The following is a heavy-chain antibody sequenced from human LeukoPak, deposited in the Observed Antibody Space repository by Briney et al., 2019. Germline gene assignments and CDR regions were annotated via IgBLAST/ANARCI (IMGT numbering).Heavy chain of an antibody. Sequence: GASVKVSCKASGYTFTSYDINWVRQATGQGLEWMGWMNPNSGNTGYAQKFQGRVTMTRNTSISTAYMELSSLRSEDTAVYYCARGPLLWFGESMYNWNDEIPYWGQGTLVTVSS. J-gene: IGHJ4*02. D-gene: IGHD3-10*01. V-gene: IGHV1-8*01. CDR1: GYTFTSYD. CDR3: ARGPLLWFGESMYNWNDEIPY. CDR2: MNPNSGNT.